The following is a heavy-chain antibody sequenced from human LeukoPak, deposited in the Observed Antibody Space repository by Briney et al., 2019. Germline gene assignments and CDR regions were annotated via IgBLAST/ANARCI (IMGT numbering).Heavy chain of an antibody. CDR2: IYSGGST. Sequence: GGPLRLSCAASGFTVSSNYMSWVRQAPGKGLGWVSIIYSGGSTFYADSVKGRFTISRDNSKNTLYLQMNSLGAEDTAVYYCARGGSYLSAFDIWGQGTMVTVSS. J-gene: IGHJ3*02. CDR3: ARGGSYLSAFDI. D-gene: IGHD1-26*01. V-gene: IGHV3-53*01. CDR1: GFTVSSNY.